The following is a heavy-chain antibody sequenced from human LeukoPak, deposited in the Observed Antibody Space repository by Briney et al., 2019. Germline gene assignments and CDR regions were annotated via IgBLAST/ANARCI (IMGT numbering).Heavy chain of an antibody. Sequence: PGGSLRLSCAASGFTFSTFWMSWVRQAPGKGLEWVAVISYDGSNKYYADSVKGRFTISRDNSKNTLYLQMNSLRAEDTAVYYCARDLTHHTYYYDSSGYLGHAFDIWGQGTMVTVSS. CDR3: ARDLTHHTYYYDSSGYLGHAFDI. CDR1: GFTFSTFW. J-gene: IGHJ3*02. D-gene: IGHD3-22*01. V-gene: IGHV3-30*03. CDR2: ISYDGSNK.